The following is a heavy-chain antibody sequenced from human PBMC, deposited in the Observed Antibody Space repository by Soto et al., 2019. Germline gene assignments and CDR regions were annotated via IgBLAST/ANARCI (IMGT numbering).Heavy chain of an antibody. V-gene: IGHV1-8*01. CDR3: ARGGYRVVGDAVY. CDR2: MNPKSGDT. J-gene: IGHJ4*02. Sequence: QVQLVQSGAEVKMPGASVKVSCKASGYTFTDYGINWVRQATGQGLEWMGWMNPKSGDTVYAQKFQGRVSMTRATYISTAYMELDSLKSADTAVYYCARGGYRVVGDAVYWGQGTLVTVSS. D-gene: IGHD1-26*01. CDR1: GYTFTDYG.